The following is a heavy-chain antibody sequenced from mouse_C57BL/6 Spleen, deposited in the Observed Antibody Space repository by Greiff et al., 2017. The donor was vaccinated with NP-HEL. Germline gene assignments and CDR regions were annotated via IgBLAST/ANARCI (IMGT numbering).Heavy chain of an antibody. V-gene: IGHV1-19*01. Sequence: EVQLQQSGPVLVKPGASVKMSCKASGYTFTDYYMNWVKQSHGKSLEWIGVINPYNGGTSYNQKFKGKATLTVDKSSSTAYMELNSLTSEDSAVYYCARENGPAWFAYWGQGTLVTVSA. J-gene: IGHJ3*01. CDR3: ARENGPAWFAY. CDR2: INPYNGGT. CDR1: GYTFTDYY.